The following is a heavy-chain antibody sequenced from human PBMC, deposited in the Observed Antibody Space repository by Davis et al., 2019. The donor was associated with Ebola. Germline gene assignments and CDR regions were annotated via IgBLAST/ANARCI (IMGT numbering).Heavy chain of an antibody. V-gene: IGHV2-26*01. CDR3: ARTRPTVTTPFDAFDF. J-gene: IGHJ3*01. Sequence: SGPTLVQPTEPLTLTCTVSGFALSDGRLGVSWIRQPPGKALEWLTHIFSDDETSYSASLKRRLTISKDTSKSQVVLTMTNMDPVDTATYYCARTRPTVTTPFDAFDFWGQGRMVTVSS. D-gene: IGHD4-17*01. CDR2: IFSDDET. CDR1: GFALSDGRLG.